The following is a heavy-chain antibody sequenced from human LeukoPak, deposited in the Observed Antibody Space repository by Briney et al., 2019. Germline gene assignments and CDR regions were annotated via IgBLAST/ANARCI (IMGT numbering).Heavy chain of an antibody. CDR3: VRGRNYYDSSGYYYEGDAFDI. CDR2: MNPNSGTT. J-gene: IGHJ3*02. CDR1: GYTFTSYD. V-gene: IGHV1-8*01. D-gene: IGHD3-22*01. Sequence: GASVKVSCKASGYTFTSYDINWVRQDTGQGLEWMGWMNPNSGTTGYAQKYQGRVTMTRDTSTSTVYMELSSLRSEDTAVYYCVRGRNYYDSSGYYYEGDAFDIWGQGTMVTVSS.